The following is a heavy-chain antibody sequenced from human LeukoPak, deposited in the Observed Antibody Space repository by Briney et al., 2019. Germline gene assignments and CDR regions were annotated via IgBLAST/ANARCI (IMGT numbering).Heavy chain of an antibody. Sequence: GGSLRLSCAASGFTLSNYAMSWVRQAPGKGLEWVSSVTGSGLSTYYADSVKGRFTISRDSSRTTLFLQMNSLTADDTAVYYCVKGSARSYPLTYFDFWGQGTLVTVSS. CDR3: VKGSARSYPLTYFDF. CDR1: GFTLSNYA. J-gene: IGHJ4*02. CDR2: VTGSGLST. D-gene: IGHD3-10*01. V-gene: IGHV3-23*01.